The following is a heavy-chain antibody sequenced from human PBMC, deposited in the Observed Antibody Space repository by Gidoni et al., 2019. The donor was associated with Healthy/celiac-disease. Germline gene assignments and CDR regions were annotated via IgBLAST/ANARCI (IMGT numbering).Heavy chain of an antibody. CDR2: IYHSGST. Sequence: YIYHSGSTYYNPSLKSRVTISVDRSKNQFSLKLSSVTAADTAVYYCARDDGDYGFDYWGQGTLVTVSS. D-gene: IGHD4-17*01. V-gene: IGHV4-30-2*01. J-gene: IGHJ4*02. CDR3: ARDDGDYGFDY.